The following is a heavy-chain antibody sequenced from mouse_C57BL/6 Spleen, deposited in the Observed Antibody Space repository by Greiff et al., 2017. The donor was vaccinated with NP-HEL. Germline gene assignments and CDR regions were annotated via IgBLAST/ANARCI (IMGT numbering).Heavy chain of an antibody. D-gene: IGHD3-2*02. J-gene: IGHJ2*01. CDR3: ARWDSSGSHYFDY. CDR1: GYTFTSYG. V-gene: IGHV1-81*01. CDR2: IYPRSGNP. Sequence: VQLQQSGAELARPGASVTLSCKASGYTFTSYGISWVKQRTGQGLEWIGEIYPRSGNPSYNEKLKGKATLTADKSSSTAYMELRSLTSEDSAVYFCARWDSSGSHYFDYGGQGTTLTVSS.